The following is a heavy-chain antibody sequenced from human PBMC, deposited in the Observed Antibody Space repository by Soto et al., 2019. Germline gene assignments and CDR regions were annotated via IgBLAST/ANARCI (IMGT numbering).Heavy chain of an antibody. Sequence: QVQLVQSGAEVKKPGASVKVSCMASGYTFTSYGITWVRQAAGQGLEGMGWISAYNGNTNYAQKLQGRVTMTTDTXXXXXXXXXXXXXXXXXXXXXXXXXXXXXXXPWYXGQGTLVTVSS. J-gene: IGHJ4*02. V-gene: IGHV1-18*01. CDR2: ISAYNGNT. CDR1: GYTFTSYG. CDR3: XXXXXXXXXPWY.